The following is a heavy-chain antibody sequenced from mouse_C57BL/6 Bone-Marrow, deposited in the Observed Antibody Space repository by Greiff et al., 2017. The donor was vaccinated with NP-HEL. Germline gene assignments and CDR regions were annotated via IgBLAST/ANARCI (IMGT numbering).Heavy chain of an antibody. J-gene: IGHJ4*01. CDR3: ARGDYCSSYDAIDY. V-gene: IGHV1-55*01. CDR2: IYPGSGST. D-gene: IGHD1-1*01. Sequence: QVQLQQSGAELVKPGASVKMSCKASGYTFTSYWITWVKQRPGQGLEWIGDIYPGSGSTNYNEKFKSKATLTVDTSSSTAYMQLSILTSEDSAVYYCARGDYCSSYDAIDYWGQGTSVTVSS. CDR1: GYTFTSYW.